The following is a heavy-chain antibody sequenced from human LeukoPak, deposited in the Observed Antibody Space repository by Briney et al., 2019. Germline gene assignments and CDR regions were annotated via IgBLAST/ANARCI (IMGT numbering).Heavy chain of an antibody. J-gene: IGHJ4*02. V-gene: IGHV1-69*04. D-gene: IGHD1-26*01. CDR1: GGTFSSYA. Sequence: SVKVSCKASGGTFSSYAISWVRQAPGQGLEWMGRITPILGVANYAQKLQGRVTITADKSTSTAYMELSSLRSEDTAVYYCARGSYLLGYYFDYWGQGTLVTVSS. CDR2: ITPILGVA. CDR3: ARGSYLLGYYFDY.